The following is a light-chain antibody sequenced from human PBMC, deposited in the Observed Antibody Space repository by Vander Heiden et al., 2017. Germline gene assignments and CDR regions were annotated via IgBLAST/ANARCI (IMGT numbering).Light chain of an antibody. CDR3: QDYSNWPHT. V-gene: IGKV3-15*01. Sequence: ETVMTQSPATLSVSPGDRVTLSCRASQSVTNNLAWSKQRPGQAPRLLIYGASTRASGIPARFSGSGFGTEFTLTISSLQSEDFAVYYCQDYSNWPHTFGQGTKLEIK. J-gene: IGKJ2*01. CDR2: GAS. CDR1: QSVTNN.